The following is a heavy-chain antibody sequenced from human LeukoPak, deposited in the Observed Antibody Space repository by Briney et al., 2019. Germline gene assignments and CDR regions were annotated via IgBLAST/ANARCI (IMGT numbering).Heavy chain of an antibody. J-gene: IGHJ3*02. D-gene: IGHD3-3*01. CDR1: GFTFSSYA. V-gene: IGHV3-23*01. Sequence: GGSLRLSCAASGFTFSSYAMSWVRQAPGKGLEWVSAISGSGGSTYYADSVKGRFTISRDNSKNTLYLQMNSLRAEDTAVYYCAKDLGDYDFWSGYYTVTEAFDIWGQGTMVTVSS. CDR2: ISGSGGST. CDR3: AKDLGDYDFWSGYYTVTEAFDI.